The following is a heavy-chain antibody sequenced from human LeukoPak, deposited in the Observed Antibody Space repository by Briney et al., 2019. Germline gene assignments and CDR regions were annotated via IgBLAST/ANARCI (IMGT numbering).Heavy chain of an antibody. CDR3: ARGHRHYGDYTVLGY. J-gene: IGHJ4*02. V-gene: IGHV1-8*01. Sequence: GASVKVSCKASGYTFTSYDINWVRQATGQGLEWMGWMNPNSGNTGYAQKFQGRVTMTRNTSISTAYMEPSSLRSEDTAVYYCARGHRHYGDYTVLGYWGQGTLVTVSS. CDR1: GYTFTSYD. D-gene: IGHD4-17*01. CDR2: MNPNSGNT.